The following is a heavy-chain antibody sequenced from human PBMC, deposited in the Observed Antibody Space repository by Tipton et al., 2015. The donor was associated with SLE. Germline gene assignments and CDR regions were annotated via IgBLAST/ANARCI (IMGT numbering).Heavy chain of an antibody. CDR2: FSGSGGGT. V-gene: IGHV3-23*01. J-gene: IGHJ3*02. D-gene: IGHD3-22*01. CDR3: ARGDYYDTSDYVDAFDI. Sequence: SLRLSCAASGFTFSTYAFSWVRQAPGKGLEWVSGFSGSGGGTYYGDSVKGRFTISRDNSKNTLYLQMTSLRVEDTAIYYCARGDYYDTSDYVDAFDIWGQGTLVTVSS. CDR1: GFTFSTYA.